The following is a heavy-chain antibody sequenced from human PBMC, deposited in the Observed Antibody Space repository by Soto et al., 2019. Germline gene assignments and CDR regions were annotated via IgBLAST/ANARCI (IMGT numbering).Heavy chain of an antibody. J-gene: IGHJ1*01. CDR1: GFTFSSYA. CDR2: ISGSGGST. V-gene: IGHV3-23*01. CDR3: ANSGLYIQYFQH. D-gene: IGHD2-2*02. Sequence: GGSLRLSCAASGFTFSSYAMSWVRQAPGKGLEWVSAISGSGGSTYYADSVKGRFTISRDNSKNTLYLQMNSLRAEDTAVYYCANSGLYIQYFQHWGQGTLVTVSS.